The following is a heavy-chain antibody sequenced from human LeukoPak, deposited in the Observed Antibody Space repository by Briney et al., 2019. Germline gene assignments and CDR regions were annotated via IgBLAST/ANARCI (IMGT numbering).Heavy chain of an antibody. CDR1: GFTFSSYE. Sequence: GGSLRLSCAASGFTFSSYEMNWVRQAPGKGLEWVSYISSSGSTIYYADSVKGRFTISRDNAKNSLYLQMNSLRAEDTAVYYCARARLDYGDYYYYYYMDVWGKGTTVTISS. J-gene: IGHJ6*03. CDR2: ISSSGSTI. D-gene: IGHD4-17*01. CDR3: ARARLDYGDYYYYYYMDV. V-gene: IGHV3-48*03.